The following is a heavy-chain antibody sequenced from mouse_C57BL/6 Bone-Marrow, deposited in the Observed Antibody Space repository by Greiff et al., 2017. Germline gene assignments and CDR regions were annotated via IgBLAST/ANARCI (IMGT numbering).Heavy chain of an antibody. D-gene: IGHD6-1*01. CDR1: GYTFTSYW. V-gene: IGHV1-59*01. CDR3: ARWETEPLDY. Sequence: QVQLQQPGAELVRPGTSVKLSCKASGYTFTSYWMHWVKQRPGQGLEWIGVIDPSDSYTNYNQKFKGKATLTVDTSSSTAYMQLSSLTSEDSAVYYCARWETEPLDYWGQGTTLTVSS. J-gene: IGHJ2*01. CDR2: IDPSDSYT.